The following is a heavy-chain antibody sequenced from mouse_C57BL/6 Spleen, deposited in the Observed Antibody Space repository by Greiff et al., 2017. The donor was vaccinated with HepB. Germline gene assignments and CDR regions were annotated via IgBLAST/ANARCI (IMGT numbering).Heavy chain of an antibody. CDR2: IWSGGST. Sequence: QVQLKESGPGLVQPSQSLSITCTVSGFSLTSYGVHWVRQSPGKGLEWLGVIWSGGSTDYNAAFISRLSISKDNSKSQVFFKMNSLQADDTAIYYCANYDYDERVAMDYWGQGTSVTVSS. CDR1: GFSLTSYG. J-gene: IGHJ4*01. CDR3: ANYDYDERVAMDY. D-gene: IGHD2-4*01. V-gene: IGHV2-2*01.